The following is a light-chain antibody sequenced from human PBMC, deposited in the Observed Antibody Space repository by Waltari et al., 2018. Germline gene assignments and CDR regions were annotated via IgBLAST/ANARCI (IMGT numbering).Light chain of an antibody. CDR1: SRAVGGYNT. CDR2: DVS. CDR3: SSYISSSTLEV. J-gene: IGLJ3*02. V-gene: IGLV2-14*03. Sequence: QSALTHPASVSGSPGQSITISCTGTSRAVGGYNTVSWYQQPPGKAPKLMMFDVSNRPSGVSNRFSGSKSGNTASLTISGLQAEDEADYYCSSYISSSTLEVFGGGTRLTVL.